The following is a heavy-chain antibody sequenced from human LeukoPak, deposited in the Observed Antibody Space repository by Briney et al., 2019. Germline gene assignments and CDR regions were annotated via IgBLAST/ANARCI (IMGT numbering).Heavy chain of an antibody. J-gene: IGHJ4*02. V-gene: IGHV4-34*01. D-gene: IGHD2-2*01. CDR2: INHSGST. CDR3: ARGRTIQSFDY. CDR1: GGSFSGYY. Sequence: SETLSLTCAVYGGSFSGYYWSWIRQPPGKGLEWIGEINHSGSTNYNPSLKSRVTISVDTSKNQFSLKLGSVTAADTAVYYCARGRTIQSFDYWGQGTLVTVSS.